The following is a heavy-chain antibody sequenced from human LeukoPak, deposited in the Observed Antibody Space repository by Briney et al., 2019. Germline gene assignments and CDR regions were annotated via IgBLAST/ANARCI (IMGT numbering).Heavy chain of an antibody. CDR1: GYTFNISF. V-gene: IGHV1-69*13. D-gene: IGHD2/OR15-2a*01. J-gene: IGHJ4*02. Sequence: GASVKVSCKASGYTFNISFMHWVRQAPGQGLEWLGGIIPIFGTANYAQKFQGRVTITADESTSTAYMELSSLRSEDTAVYYCARERISGILYFDYWGQGTLVTVSS. CDR2: IIPIFGTA. CDR3: ARERISGILYFDY.